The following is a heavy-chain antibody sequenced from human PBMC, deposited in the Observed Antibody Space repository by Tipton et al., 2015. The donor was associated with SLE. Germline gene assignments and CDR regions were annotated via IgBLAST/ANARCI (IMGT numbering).Heavy chain of an antibody. V-gene: IGHV3-21*01. CDR1: GFTFSTYG. D-gene: IGHD6-13*01. Sequence: SLRLSCAASGFTFSTYGMNWVRQAPGKGLEWVSSISSSSTYIYYADSVKGRFTISRDNAKNSLYLQMNSLRAEDTAVYYCARDPNGSSSDYWGQGTLVTVSS. J-gene: IGHJ4*02. CDR2: ISSSSTYI. CDR3: ARDPNGSSSDY.